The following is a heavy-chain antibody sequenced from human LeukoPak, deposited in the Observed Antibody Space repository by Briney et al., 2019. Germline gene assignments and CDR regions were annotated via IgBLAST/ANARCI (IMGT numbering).Heavy chain of an antibody. CDR3: ARDRQSELYYYDSSGYIHAFDI. CDR1: GYTFTGYY. J-gene: IGHJ3*02. V-gene: IGHV1-2*02. CDR2: INPNSGGT. D-gene: IGHD3-22*01. Sequence: ASVKVSCKASGYTFTGYYMHWVRQAPGQGLEWMGWINPNSGGTNYAQKFQGRVTMTRDTSISTAYMELRSLRSDDTAVYYCARDRQSELYYYDSSGYIHAFDIWGQGTMVTVSS.